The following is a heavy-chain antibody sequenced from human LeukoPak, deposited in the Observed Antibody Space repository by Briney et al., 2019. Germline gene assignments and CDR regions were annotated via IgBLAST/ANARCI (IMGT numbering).Heavy chain of an antibody. CDR2: INPNRGGT. CDR1: GYTFTGYL. J-gene: IGHJ5*01. Sequence: ASVKVSCKASGYTFTGYLIHWVRQAPGQGLEWMGWINPNRGGTNYAQKFQGRVTMTRDTSINTVYMELSSLRSDDTAVYYCARAGTTITRGNWFDSWGQGTLVTVSS. V-gene: IGHV1-2*02. CDR3: ARAGTTITRGNWFDS. D-gene: IGHD4-11*01.